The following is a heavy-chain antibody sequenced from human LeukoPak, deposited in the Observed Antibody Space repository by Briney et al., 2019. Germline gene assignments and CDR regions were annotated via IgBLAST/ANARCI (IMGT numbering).Heavy chain of an antibody. D-gene: IGHD4/OR15-4a*01. J-gene: IGHJ4*02. CDR2: INSDGSST. V-gene: IGHV3-74*01. CDR1: GFIFSSYW. Sequence: GGSLRLSCAASGFIFSSYWMHWVRQAPGKGLVWVSRINSDGSSTSYADSVKGRFTISRDNAKNTLYLQMNSLRAEDTAVYYCARRAGAYSHPYDYWGQGTLVTVSS. CDR3: ARRAGAYSHPYDY.